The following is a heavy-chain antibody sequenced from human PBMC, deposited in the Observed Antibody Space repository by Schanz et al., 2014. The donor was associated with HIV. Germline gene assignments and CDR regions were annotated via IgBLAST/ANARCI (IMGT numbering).Heavy chain of an antibody. CDR3: ARDAEGSWKWGYFDY. J-gene: IGHJ4*02. V-gene: IGHV3-30-3*01. CDR1: GFTFSSFA. CDR2: ISYEGSKR. Sequence: QVQLVESGGGVVQPGRSLRLSCAASGFTFSSFAMHWVRQAPGKGRGWVTLISYEGSKRYYADSVKGRFTVSRDNTKNTLYLQMNSLTPEDTAVYYCARDAEGSWKWGYFDYGGQGILVTVSS. D-gene: IGHD6-13*01.